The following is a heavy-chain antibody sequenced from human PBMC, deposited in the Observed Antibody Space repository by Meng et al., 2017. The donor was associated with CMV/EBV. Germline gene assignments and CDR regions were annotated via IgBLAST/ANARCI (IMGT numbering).Heavy chain of an antibody. CDR1: GGTFSSYA. J-gene: IGHJ6*02. V-gene: IGHV1-69*05. D-gene: IGHD3-3*01. Sequence: SVKVSCKASGGTFSSYAISWVRQAPGQGLEWMGGIIPIFGTANYAQKFRGRVTITTDESTSTAYVELSSLRSEDTAVYYCARDRAGRITIFGVVQGGGMDVWGQGTTVTVSS. CDR3: ARDRAGRITIFGVVQGGGMDV. CDR2: IIPIFGTA.